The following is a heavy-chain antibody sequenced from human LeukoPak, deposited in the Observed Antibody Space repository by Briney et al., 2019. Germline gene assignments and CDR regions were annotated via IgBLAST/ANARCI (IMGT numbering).Heavy chain of an antibody. V-gene: IGHV4-4*07. CDR1: GGSISSYY. Sequence: PSETLSLTCTVSGGSISSYYWSWIRQPAGKGLEWIGRIYTSGSTSYNPSLKSRVTMSVDTSKNQFSLKLSSVTAADTAVYYCAVGGHDYGDYGDDYWGQGTLVTVSS. CDR2: IYTSGST. J-gene: IGHJ4*02. D-gene: IGHD4-17*01. CDR3: AVGGHDYGDYGDDY.